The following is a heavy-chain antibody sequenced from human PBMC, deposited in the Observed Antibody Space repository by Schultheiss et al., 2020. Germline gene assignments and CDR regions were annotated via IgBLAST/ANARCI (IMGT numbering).Heavy chain of an antibody. D-gene: IGHD4-17*01. CDR1: GFTFSSYA. J-gene: IGHJ6*02. CDR3: AKDLVSGDYGDYYYYYGMDV. CDR2: ISGSGGST. V-gene: IGHV3-23*01. Sequence: GGSLRLSCAASGFTFSSYAMSWVRQAPGKGLAWVSAISGSGGSTYYADSVKGRFTISRDNAKNSLYLQMNSLRAEDTAVYYCAKDLVSGDYGDYYYYYGMDVWGQGTTVNVSS.